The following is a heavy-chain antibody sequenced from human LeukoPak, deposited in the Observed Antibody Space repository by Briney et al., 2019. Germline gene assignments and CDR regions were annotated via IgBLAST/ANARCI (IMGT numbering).Heavy chain of an antibody. CDR2: IYYSGST. D-gene: IGHD6-13*01. CDR3: AGYSSSWSY. V-gene: IGHV4-59*01. Sequence: SETLSLTCTVSGGSISSYYWSWIRQPPGRGLEWIGYIYYSGSTNYNPSLKSRVTISVDTSKNQFSLKLSSVTAADTAVYYCAGYSSSWSYWGQGTLVTVSS. CDR1: GGSISSYY. J-gene: IGHJ4*02.